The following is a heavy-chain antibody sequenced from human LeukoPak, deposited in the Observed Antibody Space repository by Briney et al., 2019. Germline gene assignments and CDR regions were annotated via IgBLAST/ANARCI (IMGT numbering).Heavy chain of an antibody. CDR1: GHTFTGYY. CDR2: INPNSGGT. D-gene: IGHD3-9*01. CDR3: ARDSMDYDILTGYYNGWFDP. Sequence: ASVKVSCKVSGHTFTGYYMHWVRQAPGQGLEWMGWINPNSGGTNYAQKFQGRVTMTRDTSISTAYMELSRLRSDDTAVYYCARDSMDYDILTGYYNGWFDPWGQGTLVTVSS. V-gene: IGHV1-2*02. J-gene: IGHJ5*02.